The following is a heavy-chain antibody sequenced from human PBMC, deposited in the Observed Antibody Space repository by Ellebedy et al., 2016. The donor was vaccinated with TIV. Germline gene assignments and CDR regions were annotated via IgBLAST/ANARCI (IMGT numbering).Heavy chain of an antibody. J-gene: IGHJ6*02. D-gene: IGHD6-19*01. V-gene: IGHV3-23*01. CDR3: AKSASGFRYYYGMDV. CDR1: GFTFSSYA. CDR2: ISGSGGST. Sequence: GESLKISXAASGFTFSSYAMSRVRQAPGKGLEWVSAISGSGGSTYYADSVKGRFTISRDNSKNTLYLQMNSLRAEDTAVYYCAKSASGFRYYYGMDVWGQGTTVTVSS.